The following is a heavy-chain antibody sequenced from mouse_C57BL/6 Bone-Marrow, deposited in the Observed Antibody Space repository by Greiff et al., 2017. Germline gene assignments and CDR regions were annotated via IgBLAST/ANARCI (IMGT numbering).Heavy chain of an antibody. CDR2: INPSNGGT. V-gene: IGHV1-53*01. CDR3: ARGGGTEWYFDV. D-gene: IGHD4-1*01. CDR1: GYTFTSYW. Sequence: QVQLQQPGPELVKPGASVKLSCKASGYTFTSYWMHWVKQRPGQGLEWIGNINPSNGGTNYNEKFKSKTTLTVDKSSSTAYMQLSSLTSEDSAVYYCARGGGTEWYFDVWGTGTTVTVSS. J-gene: IGHJ1*03.